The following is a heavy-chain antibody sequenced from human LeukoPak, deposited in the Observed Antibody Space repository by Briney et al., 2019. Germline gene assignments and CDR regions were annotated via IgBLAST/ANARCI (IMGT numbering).Heavy chain of an antibody. D-gene: IGHD2-21*02. V-gene: IGHV4-59*01. Sequence: PSETLSLTCTVSGVSISSYYWSWIRQPPGKGLEWIGYIYYCGSTNYNPSLKSRVTISVDTSKNQFSLKLSSVNAADTAVYYCARITTYCGGDCYSVFDYWGPGTLVTVSS. CDR1: GVSISSYY. J-gene: IGHJ4*02. CDR3: ARITTYCGGDCYSVFDY. CDR2: IYYCGST.